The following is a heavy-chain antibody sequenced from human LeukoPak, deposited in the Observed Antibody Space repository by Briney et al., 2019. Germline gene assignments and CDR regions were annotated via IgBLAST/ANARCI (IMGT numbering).Heavy chain of an antibody. CDR3: ATATQPRGYFLH. V-gene: IGHV1-18*01. J-gene: IGHJ1*01. Sequence: EAAVKVSCKASGYTFTTYSLAWVRQAPGQSLELMGWISVNNGGTNYAQSFKARVTLTSATSTNTAYLELRSMRSDDTAIIYCATATQPRGYFLHWGQGTLVTVSS. CDR2: ISVNNGGT. D-gene: IGHD2-2*01. CDR1: GYTFTTYS.